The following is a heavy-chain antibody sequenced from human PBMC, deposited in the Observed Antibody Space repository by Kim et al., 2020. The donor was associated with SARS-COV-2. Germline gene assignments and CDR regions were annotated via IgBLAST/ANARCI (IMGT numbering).Heavy chain of an antibody. Sequence: SETLSLTCAVSDGSISSYCCYWIWIRQHPGKDLDWLVYNNDTGSTYYNLSLQSRVTISVDTSKNHFSLKLSSVTAADTAVYYCARLVDGTLGADEWGQGTLVTVSS. CDR1: DGSISSYCCY. CDR3: ARLVDGTLGADE. J-gene: IGHJ4*02. CDR2: NNDTGST. D-gene: IGHD1-26*01. V-gene: IGHV4-31*11.